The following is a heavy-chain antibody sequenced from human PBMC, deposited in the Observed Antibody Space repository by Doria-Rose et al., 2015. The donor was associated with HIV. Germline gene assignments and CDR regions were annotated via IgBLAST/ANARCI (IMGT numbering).Heavy chain of an antibody. CDR1: GVSLSSPGMG. J-gene: IGHJ4*02. CDR3: ARIKSSRWYHKYYFDF. CDR2: IFSDDER. V-gene: IGHV2-26*01. Sequence: QITLKESGPVLVKPTGTLTLTCTASGVSLSSPGMGVSWIRQPPGKALEWLANIFSDDERSYKTSLKSRLTISRGTSKSQVVLTMTDMDPVDTATYYCARIKSSRWYHKYYFDFWGQGTLVIVSA. D-gene: IGHD6-13*01.